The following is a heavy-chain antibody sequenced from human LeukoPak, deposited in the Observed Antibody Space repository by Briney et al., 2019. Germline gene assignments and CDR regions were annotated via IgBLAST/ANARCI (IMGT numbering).Heavy chain of an antibody. Sequence: SETLSLTCAVYGGSFSGYYWRWIRQPPGKGLEWVGEINYSGSTNYNPSLKSRVTISVDTSKNQFSLKLSSVTAPDTAVYYCARIYGSGVAKDYWGQGTLVTVSS. CDR2: INYSGST. CDR1: GGSFSGYY. V-gene: IGHV4-34*01. D-gene: IGHD3-10*01. J-gene: IGHJ4*02. CDR3: ARIYGSGVAKDY.